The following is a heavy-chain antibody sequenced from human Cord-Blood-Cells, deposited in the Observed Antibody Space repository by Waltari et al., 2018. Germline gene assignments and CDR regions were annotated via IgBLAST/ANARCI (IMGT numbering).Heavy chain of an antibody. D-gene: IGHD6-6*01. V-gene: IGHV3-7*01. J-gene: IGHJ3*02. CDR1: GFTLSSYW. CDR3: ASLAAPDAFDI. Sequence: EVQLVESGGGLVQPGGSLRLSCAAAGFTLSSYWLRLVRQAPGKGLEWVANIKQDGSEKYYVDSVKGRFTISKDNAKNSLYLQMNSLRAEDTAVYYCASLAAPDAFDIWGKGTMVTVSS. CDR2: IKQDGSEK.